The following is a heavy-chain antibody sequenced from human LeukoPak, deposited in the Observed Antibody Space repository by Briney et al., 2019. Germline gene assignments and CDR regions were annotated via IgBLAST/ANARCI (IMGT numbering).Heavy chain of an antibody. V-gene: IGHV3-9*01. J-gene: IGHJ3*02. CDR3: AKDRTGYYGAFDI. CDR1: GFTFDNYA. D-gene: IGHD3/OR15-3a*01. Sequence: PGRSLRLSCATSGFTFDNYAMHWVRQAPGKGLEWVSGISRNSDSRAYADSVKGRFTISRDNAKSSLSLQMNSLRAEDTALYYCAKDRTGYYGAFDIWGQGTMVTVSS. CDR2: ISRNSDSR.